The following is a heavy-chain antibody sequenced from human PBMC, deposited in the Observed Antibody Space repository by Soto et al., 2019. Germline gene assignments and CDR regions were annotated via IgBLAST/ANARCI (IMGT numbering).Heavy chain of an antibody. V-gene: IGHV3-30*18. D-gene: IGHD3-9*01. CDR3: AKGGEDLTGYSAYYYYGMDV. J-gene: IGHJ6*02. Sequence: GGSLRLSCAASGFTFSSYGMHWVRQAPGKGLEWVAVISYDGSNKYYADSVKGRFTISRDNSKNTLYLQMNSLRAEDTAVYYCAKGGEDLTGYSAYYYYGMDVWGQGTTVTVSS. CDR1: GFTFSSYG. CDR2: ISYDGSNK.